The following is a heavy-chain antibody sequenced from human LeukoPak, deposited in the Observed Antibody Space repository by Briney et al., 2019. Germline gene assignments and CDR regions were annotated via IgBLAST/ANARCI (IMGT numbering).Heavy chain of an antibody. Sequence: GASVKVSCKASGYTFTAYYIRWVRQAPGQGLEWMGWINPNGGGTNYAQEFQGRVTMTRDTSISTAYMELSRLRSDDTALYYCAGGITGGDFWGQGTLVTVSS. CDR1: GYTFTAYY. D-gene: IGHD1-14*01. V-gene: IGHV1-2*02. CDR3: AGGITGGDF. CDR2: INPNGGGT. J-gene: IGHJ4*02.